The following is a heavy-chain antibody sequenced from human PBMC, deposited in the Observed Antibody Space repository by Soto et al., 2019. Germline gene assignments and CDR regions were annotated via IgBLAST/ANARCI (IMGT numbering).Heavy chain of an antibody. CDR2: INPSGGST. J-gene: IGHJ5*02. V-gene: IGHV1-46*01. CDR3: ARDQDGSGSYYFNWFDP. D-gene: IGHD3-10*01. Sequence: ASVKVSCKASGYTFSRYYLHWVRQAPGQGLEWMGIINPSGGSTSYAQKFQGRVTLTRDTSTSTAYMELSSLKSEDTAVYYCARDQDGSGSYYFNWFDPWGQGTLVTVSS. CDR1: GYTFSRYY.